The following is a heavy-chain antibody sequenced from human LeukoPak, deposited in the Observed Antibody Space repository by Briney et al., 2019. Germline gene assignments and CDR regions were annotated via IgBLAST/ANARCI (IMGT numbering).Heavy chain of an antibody. Sequence: ASVTVSYKACGYTFTSYVIIWVRQATREGREGMGWMNPNSGNTGYAQKSHDRVTMTRNTSISTAYIELSRLRSEDSAVYYCERVTNYDFWSGYYQSFDYWGQGTLVTVSS. CDR1: GYTFTSYV. D-gene: IGHD3-3*01. V-gene: IGHV1-8*01. CDR2: MNPNSGNT. J-gene: IGHJ4*02. CDR3: ERVTNYDFWSGYYQSFDY.